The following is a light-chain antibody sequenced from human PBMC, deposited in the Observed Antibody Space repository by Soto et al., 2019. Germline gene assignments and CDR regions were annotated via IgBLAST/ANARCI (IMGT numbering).Light chain of an antibody. CDR2: AAS. J-gene: IGKJ4*01. Sequence: DIQMTQSPSSLSASVGDRVTIPCRASQYISDFLNWYQQKPGKAPVILIYAASTLQSGVPSRFNGGGSETNFTLIISSLQPEDCATYYCQQRYTTPLTVGGGTKVDSK. CDR3: QQRYTTPLT. V-gene: IGKV1-39*01. CDR1: QYISDF.